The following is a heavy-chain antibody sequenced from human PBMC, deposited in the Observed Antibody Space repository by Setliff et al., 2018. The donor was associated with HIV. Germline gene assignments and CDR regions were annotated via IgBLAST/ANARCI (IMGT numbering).Heavy chain of an antibody. D-gene: IGHD4-17*01. CDR3: ARDPTTALHPPLNWFDP. CDR1: GYTFTNYG. Sequence: ASVKVSCKASGYTFTNYGITWLRQAPGQGPEWMGWISTYGGSTKYAENPQGRVTMTTDTSTSTAYMELRSLRSDDTAVYYCARDPTTALHPPLNWFDPWGQGTLVTVS. J-gene: IGHJ5*02. CDR2: ISTYGGST. V-gene: IGHV1-18*01.